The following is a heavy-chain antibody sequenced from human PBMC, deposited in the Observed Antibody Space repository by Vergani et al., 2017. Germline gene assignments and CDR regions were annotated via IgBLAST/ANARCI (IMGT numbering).Heavy chain of an antibody. CDR1: GGSISSGDYY. V-gene: IGHV4-30-4*08. CDR2: IYYSGST. J-gene: IGHJ5*02. Sequence: QLQLQESGPGLVKPSQTLSLTCTVSGGSISSGDYYWSWIRQPPGKGLEWIGYIYYSGSTYYNPSLKSRVTISVDPSKNQFSLKLSSVTVADTAVYYCAREVGATEAWFDPWGQGTLVTVSS. CDR3: AREVGATEAWFDP. D-gene: IGHD1-26*01.